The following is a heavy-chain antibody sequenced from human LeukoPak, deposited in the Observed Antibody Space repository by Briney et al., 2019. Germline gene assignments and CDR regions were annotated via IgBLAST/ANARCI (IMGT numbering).Heavy chain of an antibody. CDR1: GFTFTSHA. J-gene: IGHJ4*02. D-gene: IGHD6-6*01. Sequence: GGSLRLSCAASGFTFTSHAMHWVRQAPGKGLEWATVIASDGRDKHYADSVRGRFTISRDNSKNTVYLQMDSLRTEDTAIYYCARDLTRSARYDFDYWGPGTLVTVSS. CDR3: ARDLTRSARYDFDY. CDR2: IASDGRDK. V-gene: IGHV3-30*04.